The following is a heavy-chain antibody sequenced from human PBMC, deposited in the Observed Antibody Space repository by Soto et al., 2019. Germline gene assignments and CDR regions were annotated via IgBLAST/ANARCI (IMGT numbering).Heavy chain of an antibody. V-gene: IGHV1-18*04. CDR1: GYTFTSYG. CDR3: ARESYRGCFVP. CDR2: ISAYNGNT. J-gene: IGHJ5*02. D-gene: IGHD1-26*01. Sequence: QVQLVQSGAEVKKPGASVKVSCKASGYTFTSYGISWVRQAPGQGLEWLGRISAYNGNTNYAQKHQGRVTMTTDTSTSTAYMELRRLRSDDTAVYYCARESYRGCFVPWGQETLVSVSS.